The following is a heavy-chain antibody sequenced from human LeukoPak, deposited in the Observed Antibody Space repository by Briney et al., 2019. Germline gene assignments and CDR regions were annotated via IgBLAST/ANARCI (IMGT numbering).Heavy chain of an antibody. J-gene: IGHJ4*02. D-gene: IGHD5-18*01. CDR1: GDSIISYY. CDR2: IHHFGRT. V-gene: IGHV4-59*01. CDR3: ARGLWTQPGLVPFNY. Sequence: PSETLSLTCSVSGDSIISYYWNWLRQSPGKGLEWIGYIHHFGRTEYNSSLRSRVTMFLDSSKNQFTLKLTSVTPTDTAVYYCARGLWTQPGLVPFNYWGQGILVTVSS.